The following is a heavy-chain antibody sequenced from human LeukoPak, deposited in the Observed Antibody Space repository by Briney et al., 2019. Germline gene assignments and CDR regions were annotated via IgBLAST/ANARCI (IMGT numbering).Heavy chain of an antibody. CDR3: ARDSGSYRGENWFDP. V-gene: IGHV3-74*01. CDR1: GFTFSSYW. D-gene: IGHD1-26*01. CDR2: INSDGSST. Sequence: PGGSRRLSCAASGFTFSSYWMHWVRQAPGKGLVWVSRINSDGSSTSYADSVKGRFTISRDNAKNTLYLQMNSLRAEDTAVYYCARDSGSYRGENWFDPWGQGTLVTVSS. J-gene: IGHJ5*02.